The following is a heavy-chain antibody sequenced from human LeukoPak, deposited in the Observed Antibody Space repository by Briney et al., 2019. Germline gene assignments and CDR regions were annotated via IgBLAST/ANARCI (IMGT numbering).Heavy chain of an antibody. CDR3: ARDFRLGALDY. CDR1: GFSISDYA. V-gene: IGHV3-30*02. D-gene: IGHD3-10*01. CDR2: TRYDGSYE. Sequence: GGSLRLSCAASGFSISDYAMHWVRQAPGKGLEWVAFTRYDGSYEYYADSVKGRFTVSRDNSKNTLYLQMNTLRAEDTAVYYCARDFRLGALDYWGQGTLATVSS. J-gene: IGHJ4*02.